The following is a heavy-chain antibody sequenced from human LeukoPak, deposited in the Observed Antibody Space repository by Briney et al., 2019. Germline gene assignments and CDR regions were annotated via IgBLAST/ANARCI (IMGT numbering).Heavy chain of an antibody. J-gene: IGHJ4*02. CDR3: VRDYWLGGYYGSGTCFDY. D-gene: IGHD3-10*01. CDR2: INAGNGNT. Sequence: VASVKVSCKASGYTFTSYAMHWVRQPPGQRLEWMGWINAGNGNTKYSQKFQGRVTITRDTSASTAYMELSSLRSEDTAVYYCVRDYWLGGYYGSGTCFDYWGQGTLVTVSS. CDR1: GYTFTSYA. V-gene: IGHV1-3*01.